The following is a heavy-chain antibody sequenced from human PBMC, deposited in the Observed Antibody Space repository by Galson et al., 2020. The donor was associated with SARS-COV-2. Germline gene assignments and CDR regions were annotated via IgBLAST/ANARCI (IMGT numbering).Heavy chain of an antibody. CDR1: GLTLSDYE. V-gene: IGHV3-48*03. CDR3: ASPYLAAASFFGAFDI. J-gene: IGHJ3*02. CDR2: NSRSGTNI. D-gene: IGHD6-13*01. Sequence: GESLKISCAGPGLTLSDYEMNWVRHSPGKGLEWVSYNSRSGTNIYYADSVKGRFTIPRDNAKNSLYLQMTSLRAEDTAIYYCASPYLAAASFFGAFDIWGPGTMVTVSS.